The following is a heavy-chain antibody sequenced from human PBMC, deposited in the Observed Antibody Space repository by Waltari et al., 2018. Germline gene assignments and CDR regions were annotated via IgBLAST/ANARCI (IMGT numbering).Heavy chain of an antibody. D-gene: IGHD2-2*02. CDR2: ISWDGGST. V-gene: IGHV3-43*01. CDR3: AKDNRYCSSTSCYTLDY. CDR1: GFTFDDYT. J-gene: IGHJ4*02. Sequence: EVQLVESGGVVVQPGGSLRLSCAASGFTFDDYTMHWVRQAPGKGLEWVSLISWDGGSTYYADSVKGRFTISRDNSKNSLYLQMNSLRTEDTALYYCAKDNRYCSSTSCYTLDYWGQGTLVTVSS.